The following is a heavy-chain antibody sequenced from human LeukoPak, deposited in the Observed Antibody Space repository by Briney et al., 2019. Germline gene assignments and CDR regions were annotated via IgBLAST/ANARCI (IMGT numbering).Heavy chain of an antibody. V-gene: IGHV4-39*01. CDR2: IYYSGNT. Sequence: PSETLSLTCAVSGGSISGSSYFWGWIRQPPGKGLEWIGSIYYSGNTYYNPSLKSPVTISVDTSKNQFSLKLSSVTAADTAVYYCARLKEGIDYWGQGTLVTVSS. J-gene: IGHJ4*02. CDR1: GGSISGSSYF. D-gene: IGHD3-10*01. CDR3: ARLKEGIDY.